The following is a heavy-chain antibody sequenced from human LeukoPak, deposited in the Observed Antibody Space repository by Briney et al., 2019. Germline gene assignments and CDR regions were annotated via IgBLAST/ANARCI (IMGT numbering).Heavy chain of an antibody. J-gene: IGHJ4*02. Sequence: ASVKVSCKASGYTFAAYFIHWVRPAPGQGLEWMGRINPNGGDTNYAQKFQGRGTMTGDTSISTAYMELSSLRSDDTAMYYCARVGFTSSWSNFDYWGQGTLVTVSS. V-gene: IGHV1-2*06. CDR3: ARVGFTSSWSNFDY. CDR1: GYTFAAYF. D-gene: IGHD6-13*01. CDR2: INPNGGDT.